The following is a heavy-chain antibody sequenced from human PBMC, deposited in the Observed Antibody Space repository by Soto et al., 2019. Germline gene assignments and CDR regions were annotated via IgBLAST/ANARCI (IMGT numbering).Heavy chain of an antibody. D-gene: IGHD6-13*01. CDR3: AARLIAAAGSFDY. V-gene: IGHV3-23*01. J-gene: IGHJ4*02. CDR2: ISGSGGST. Sequence: GGSLRFSCAASGFTFSSYAMSWVRQAPGKGLEWVSAISGSGGSTYYADSVKGRFTISRDNSKNTLYLQMNSLRAEDTAVYYCAARLIAAAGSFDYWGQGTLVTVSS. CDR1: GFTFSSYA.